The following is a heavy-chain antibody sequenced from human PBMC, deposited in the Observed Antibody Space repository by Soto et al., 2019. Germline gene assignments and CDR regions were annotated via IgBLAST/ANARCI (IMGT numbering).Heavy chain of an antibody. CDR2: ISRNSGSI. D-gene: IGHD2-15*01. CDR3: AKAKWDCSGGSCYTFDY. V-gene: IGHV3-9*01. CDR1: GFTFDDYA. J-gene: IGHJ4*02. Sequence: DVQLVESGGGLVQPGRSLRLSCAASGFTFDDYAMHWVRQAPGKGLEWVSGISRNSGSIGYADSVKGRFTISRDNAKNSLYLQMNSLRAEDTALYYCAKAKWDCSGGSCYTFDYWGQGTLVTVSS.